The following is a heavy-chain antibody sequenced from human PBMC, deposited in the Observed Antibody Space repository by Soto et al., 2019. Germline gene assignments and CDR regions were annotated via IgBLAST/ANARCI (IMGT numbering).Heavy chain of an antibody. D-gene: IGHD1-1*01. V-gene: IGHV4-59*01. CDR3: AGSGTSPVFFDL. J-gene: IGHJ4*02. CDR1: GGSIRSYY. CDR2: IHFSGTT. Sequence: SETLSLTCSVSGGSIRSYYWTWMRQPPGQALEWIGNIHFSGTTYYNPSLESRVTISVDTSKNQFSLRVTSVTAADTAVYYCAGSGTSPVFFDLWGQGTLVIVSS.